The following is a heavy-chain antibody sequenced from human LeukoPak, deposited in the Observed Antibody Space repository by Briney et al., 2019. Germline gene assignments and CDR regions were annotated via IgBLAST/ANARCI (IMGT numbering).Heavy chain of an antibody. V-gene: IGHV3-66*01. D-gene: IGHD3-10*01. CDR2: IYSGGST. CDR3: AKEGGLVGDDY. Sequence: GGSLRLSCAASGFTVSSNYMSWVRQAPGKGLEWVSVIYSGGSTYYADSVKGRFTISRDNSQNTLYLQINILRPEDTAVYYCAKEGGLVGDDYWGQGTLVTVSS. J-gene: IGHJ4*02. CDR1: GFTVSSNY.